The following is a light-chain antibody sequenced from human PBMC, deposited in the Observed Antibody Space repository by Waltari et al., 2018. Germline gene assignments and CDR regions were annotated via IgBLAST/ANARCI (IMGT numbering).Light chain of an antibody. CDR3: QSYDSSLSGYV. Sequence: QSVLTQPPSVSGAPGQRVTISCTGSSSNIGAGYDVHWYQQLPGTAPKLLIYGNSKRPSGVPDRCSGSKAGTSASLAITGLQAEDEADYYCQSYDSSLSGYVFGTGTKVTVL. CDR2: GNS. J-gene: IGLJ1*01. V-gene: IGLV1-40*01. CDR1: SSNIGAGYD.